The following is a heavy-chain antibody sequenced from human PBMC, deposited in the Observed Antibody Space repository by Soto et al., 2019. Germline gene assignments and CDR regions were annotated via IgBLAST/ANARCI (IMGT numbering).Heavy chain of an antibody. CDR2: FNPKSGGR. D-gene: IGHD3-22*01. J-gene: IGHJ4*02. V-gene: IGHV1-2*02. Sequence: QVQLVQAGPEVKKPGASVKVSCQASGYTFIDYYIHWVRQAPGQGPEWMGGFNPKSGGRSYPQKFKERVALNGDSSISTAYVELTRLISDDTAVCFCARARESRGFDYVFYLVNWVQGTLATVS. CDR1: GYTFIDYY. CDR3: ARARESRGFDYVFYLVN.